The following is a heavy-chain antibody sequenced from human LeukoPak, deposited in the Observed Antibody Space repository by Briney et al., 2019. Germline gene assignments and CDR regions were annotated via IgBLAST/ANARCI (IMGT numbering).Heavy chain of an antibody. Sequence: GRSLRLCCAASGFTFSSYGMHWGRQAPGKGLEWVAVIWYDGSNKYYADSVKGRFTISRDNSKNTLYLQMNSLRAEDTAVYYCARDPRRRYCSGGSCNHFDYWGQGTLVTVSS. CDR1: GFTFSSYG. J-gene: IGHJ4*02. CDR2: IWYDGSNK. CDR3: ARDPRRRYCSGGSCNHFDY. D-gene: IGHD2-15*01. V-gene: IGHV3-33*01.